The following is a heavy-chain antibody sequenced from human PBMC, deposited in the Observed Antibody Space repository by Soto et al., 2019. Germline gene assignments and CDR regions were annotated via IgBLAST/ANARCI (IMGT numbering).Heavy chain of an antibody. CDR3: ARLRVAAMWGKYFDY. D-gene: IGHD2-21*02. Sequence: GESLKISCKGSGYSFTSYWIGWVRQMPGKGLEWMGIIYPGDSDTRYSPSFQGQVTISADKSISTAYLQWSSLKASDTAMYYCARLRVAAMWGKYFDYWGQGTLVTVSS. V-gene: IGHV5-51*01. J-gene: IGHJ4*02. CDR2: IYPGDSDT. CDR1: GYSFTSYW.